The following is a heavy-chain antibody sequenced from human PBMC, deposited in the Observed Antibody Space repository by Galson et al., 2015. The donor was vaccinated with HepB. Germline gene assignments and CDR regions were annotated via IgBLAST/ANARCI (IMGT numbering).Heavy chain of an antibody. CDR1: GFTFSDYH. CDR3: ASPSILPYYYDSSGEGINWFDP. Sequence: SLRLSCAASGFTFSDYHMSWIRQAPGKGLEWVSYISSSGSTIYYADSVKGRFTISRDNAKNSLYLQMNSLRAEDTAVYYCASPSILPYYYDSSGEGINWFDPWGQGTLVTVSS. CDR2: ISSSGSTI. V-gene: IGHV3-11*01. D-gene: IGHD3-22*01. J-gene: IGHJ5*02.